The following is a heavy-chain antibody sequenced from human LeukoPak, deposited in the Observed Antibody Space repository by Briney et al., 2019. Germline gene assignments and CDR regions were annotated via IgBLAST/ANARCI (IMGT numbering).Heavy chain of an antibody. CDR1: GFTFNSYP. D-gene: IGHD3-22*01. CDR3: ARDLEPYYYDSSGFI. Sequence: TGGSLRLSCSASGFTFNSYPVHWVRQAPGKGLEYVSGISRNGGSTYYADSVKGRFTISRDNSKNTLYLQMSSLRAEDTAVYYCARDLEPYYYDSSGFIWGQGTLVTVSS. V-gene: IGHV3-64*04. J-gene: IGHJ4*02. CDR2: ISRNGGST.